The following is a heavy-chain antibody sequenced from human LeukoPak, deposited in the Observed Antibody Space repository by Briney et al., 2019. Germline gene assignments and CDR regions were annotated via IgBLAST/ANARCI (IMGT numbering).Heavy chain of an antibody. CDR1: GFTFSSYS. V-gene: IGHV3-48*04. J-gene: IGHJ2*01. CDR2: ISTSSRTV. D-gene: IGHD4-23*01. Sequence: GGSLRLSCAASGFTFSSYSLNWVRQAPGKGLEWVSYISTSSRTVYYADSVKGRFTISRDNVKNSLYVQMNSLRAEDTAVYYCARWDGGKSWYFDLWGRGTLVTVSS. CDR3: ARWDGGKSWYFDL.